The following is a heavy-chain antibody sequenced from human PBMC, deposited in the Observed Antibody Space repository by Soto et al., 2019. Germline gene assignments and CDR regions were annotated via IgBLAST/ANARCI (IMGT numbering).Heavy chain of an antibody. V-gene: IGHV3-33*01. CDR2: IWYDGSNK. D-gene: IGHD3-22*01. CDR1: GFTFSSYG. Sequence: GGSLSLSCAASGFTFSSYGMHWVRQAPGKGLEWVAVIWYDGSNKYYADSVKGRFTISRDNSKNTLYLQMNSLRAEDTAVYYCARGAYYYDSGYDAFDIWGQGTMVTVSS. CDR3: ARGAYYYDSGYDAFDI. J-gene: IGHJ3*02.